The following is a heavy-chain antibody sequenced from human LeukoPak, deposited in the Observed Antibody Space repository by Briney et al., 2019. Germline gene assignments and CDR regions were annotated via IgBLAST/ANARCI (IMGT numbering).Heavy chain of an antibody. V-gene: IGHV4-30-2*01. Sequence: SGTLSLTCAVSGGSISSGGYSWSWIRQPPGKGLEWIGYIYHSGITYYNPSLKSRVTISVDRSKNQSSLKLSSVTAADTALYYCAREKRYCSGGSCYSDDWFDPWGQGALVTVSS. D-gene: IGHD2-15*01. CDR1: GGSISSGGYS. CDR3: AREKRYCSGGSCYSDDWFDP. J-gene: IGHJ5*02. CDR2: IYHSGIT.